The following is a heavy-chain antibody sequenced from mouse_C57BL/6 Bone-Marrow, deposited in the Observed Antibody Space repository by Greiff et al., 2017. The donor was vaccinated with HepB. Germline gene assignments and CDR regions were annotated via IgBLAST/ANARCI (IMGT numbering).Heavy chain of an antibody. CDR3: ARDPLMITVFYFDY. CDR2: SRNKANDYTT. CDR1: GFTFSDFY. Sequence: EVKLVESGGGLVQSGRSLRLSCATSGFTFSDFYMEWVRQAPGKGLEWIAASRNKANDYTTEYSASVKGRFIVSRDTCQSILYLQMNALRAEDTAIYYCARDPLMITVFYFDYWGQGTTLTVSS. J-gene: IGHJ2*01. D-gene: IGHD2-4*01. V-gene: IGHV7-1*01.